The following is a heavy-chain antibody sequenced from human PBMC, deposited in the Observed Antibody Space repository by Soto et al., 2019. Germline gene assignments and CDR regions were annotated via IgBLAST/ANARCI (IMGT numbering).Heavy chain of an antibody. J-gene: IGHJ5*02. D-gene: IGHD3-3*01. V-gene: IGHV4-39*01. Sequence: QLQLQESGPGLVKPSETLSLTCTVSGGSISSSSYYWGWIRQPPGKGLEWIGSIYYSGSTYYNPSLKSRVTIAVDTSKNQFSLKLSSVTAADTAVYYCARHNRITIFGVVILNWFDPWGQGTLVTVSS. CDR2: IYYSGST. CDR1: GGSISSSSYY. CDR3: ARHNRITIFGVVILNWFDP.